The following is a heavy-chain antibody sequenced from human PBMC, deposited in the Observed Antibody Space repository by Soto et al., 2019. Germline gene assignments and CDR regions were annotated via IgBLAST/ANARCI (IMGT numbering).Heavy chain of an antibody. CDR3: ARDGGRGVTTVVFDY. CDR2: IIPILGIA. CDR1: GGTFSSYA. J-gene: IGHJ4*02. Sequence: ASVKVSCKASGGTFSSYAISWVRQAPGQGLEWMGRIIPILGIANYAQKFQGRVTITADKSTSTAYMELSSLRSEDTALYYCARDGGRGVTTVVFDYWGQGALVTVSS. D-gene: IGHD4-17*01. V-gene: IGHV1-69*04.